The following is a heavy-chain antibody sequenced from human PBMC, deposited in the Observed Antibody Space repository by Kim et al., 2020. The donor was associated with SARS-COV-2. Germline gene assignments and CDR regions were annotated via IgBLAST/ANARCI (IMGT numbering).Heavy chain of an antibody. Sequence: GESLKISCKGSGYSFTSYWIGWVRQMPGKGLEWMGIIYPGDSDTRYSPSFQGQVTISADKSISTAYLQWSSLKASDTAMYYCARTVGVVGSWSSNWFDPWGQEPWSPSPQ. J-gene: IGHJ5*02. V-gene: IGHV5-51*01. CDR3: ARTVGVVGSWSSNWFDP. D-gene: IGHD1-26*01. CDR2: IYPGDSDT. CDR1: GYSFTSYW.